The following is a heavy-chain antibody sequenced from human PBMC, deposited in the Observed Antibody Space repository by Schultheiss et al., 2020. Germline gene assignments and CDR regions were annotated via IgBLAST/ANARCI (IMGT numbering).Heavy chain of an antibody. J-gene: IGHJ6*03. CDR2: INHSGST. CDR1: GGSFSGYY. CDR3: ARDPGYCSGGSCYSYYMDV. Sequence: SETLSLTCAVYGGSFSGYYWSWIRQPPGKGLEWIGEINHSGSTNYNPSLKSRVTISVDTSKNQFSLKLSSVTAADTAVYYCARDPGYCSGGSCYSYYMDVWGKGTTVTVSS. D-gene: IGHD2-15*01. V-gene: IGHV4-34*01.